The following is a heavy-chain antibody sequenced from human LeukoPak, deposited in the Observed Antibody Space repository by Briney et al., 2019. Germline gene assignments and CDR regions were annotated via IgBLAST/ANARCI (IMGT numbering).Heavy chain of an antibody. CDR1: GGSFSGYY. CDR2: INHSGST. J-gene: IGHJ4*02. V-gene: IGHV4-34*01. CDR3: AGGLSNRFLEWPIDY. D-gene: IGHD3-3*01. Sequence: SETLSLTCAVYGGSFSGYYWSWIRQPPGKGLEWIGEINHSGSTNYNPSLKSRVTISVDTSKNQFSLKLSSVTAADTAVYYCAGGLSNRFLEWPIDYWGQGTLVTVSS.